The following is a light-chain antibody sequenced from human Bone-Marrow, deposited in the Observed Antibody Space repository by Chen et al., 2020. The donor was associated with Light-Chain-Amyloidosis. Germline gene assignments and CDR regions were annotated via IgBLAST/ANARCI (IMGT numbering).Light chain of an antibody. V-gene: IGLV3-21*02. CDR1: NIRSTS. CDR3: QVWDRSSDRPV. Sequence: SYVLTQPPSVSVAPGQTATNACGGNNIRSTSVHWYQQTPGQAPLLVVYDDSDRPSGIPERLSGSNSGNTATLTISRVEAGDEADYYCQVWDRSSDRPVFGGGTKLTVL. CDR2: DDS. J-gene: IGLJ3*02.